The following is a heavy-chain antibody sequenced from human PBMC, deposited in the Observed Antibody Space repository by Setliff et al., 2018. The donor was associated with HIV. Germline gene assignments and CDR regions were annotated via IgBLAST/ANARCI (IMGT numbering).Heavy chain of an antibody. CDR1: GFPFRRFA. Sequence: GGSLRLSCAASGFPFRRFAMTWVRQAPGKGLDWVSAISGSGGSTYYADSVKGRFTISRDNSKNTLYLQMNSLRAEDTAVYYCAKDYPTVAGKGDPFDYWGQGTRGTVSS. V-gene: IGHV3-23*01. D-gene: IGHD6-19*01. CDR2: ISGSGGST. J-gene: IGHJ4*02. CDR3: AKDYPTVAGKGDPFDY.